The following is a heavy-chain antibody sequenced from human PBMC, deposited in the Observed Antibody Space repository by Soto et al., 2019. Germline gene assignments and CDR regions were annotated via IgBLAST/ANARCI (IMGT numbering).Heavy chain of an antibody. CDR2: IYYSGST. J-gene: IGHJ4*02. V-gene: IGHV4-61*01. CDR3: ARDPKPLAAAGTAPLDY. CDR1: GGSVSSGSYY. D-gene: IGHD6-13*01. Sequence: SETLSLTCTVSGGSVSSGSYYWSWIRQPPGKGLEWIGYIYYSGSTNYNPSLKSRVTISVDTSKNQFSLKLSSVTAADTAVYYCARDPKPLAAAGTAPLDYWGQGTLVTVSS.